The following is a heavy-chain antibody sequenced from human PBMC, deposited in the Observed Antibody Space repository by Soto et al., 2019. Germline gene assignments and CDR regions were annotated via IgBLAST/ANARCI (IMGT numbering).Heavy chain of an antibody. CDR3: ARVSSSIVVVPDYGMDV. Sequence: QVQLVQSGVEVKKPGASVKVSCKASGYTFISHGISWVRQAPGQGLEWMGWISGKNGNTNYAQKLQGRVTLTTDTYTSTAYMELSSLRSDDTAVYYCARVSSSIVVVPDYGMDVWGQGTTGTVSS. D-gene: IGHD2-15*01. J-gene: IGHJ6*02. CDR2: ISGKNGNT. V-gene: IGHV1-18*04. CDR1: GYTFISHG.